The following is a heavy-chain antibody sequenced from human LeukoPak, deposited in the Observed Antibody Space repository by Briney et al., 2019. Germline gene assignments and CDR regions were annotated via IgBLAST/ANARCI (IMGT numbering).Heavy chain of an antibody. Sequence: SQTLSLTCALSGDIFSSNSAAWNWIRQSPSRGLEWLVRTYYRSKWYNDYAVSVKSRITINPDTSKNQFSPQLNSVTPEDTAVYYCAREMEGSGSYYFDYWGQGTLVTVSS. J-gene: IGHJ4*02. CDR2: TYYRSKWYN. CDR3: AREMEGSGSYYFDY. D-gene: IGHD3-10*01. CDR1: GDIFSSNSAA. V-gene: IGHV6-1*01.